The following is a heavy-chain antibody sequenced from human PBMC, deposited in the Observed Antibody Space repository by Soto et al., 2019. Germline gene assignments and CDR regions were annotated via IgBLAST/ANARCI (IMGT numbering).Heavy chain of an antibody. CDR3: TRLQAAAGDNDLTLDY. Sequence: PGGSPKSSCNGSVYSLTSCWISWVRQMPGKGLEWMGRIDPSDSYTNYSPSFQGHVTISADKSISTTYLQWSSLKASDTAMYYCTRLQAAAGDNDLTLDYWGQGTLVTVS. V-gene: IGHV5-10-1*01. D-gene: IGHD6-13*01. CDR1: VYSLTSCW. CDR2: IDPSDSYT. J-gene: IGHJ4*02.